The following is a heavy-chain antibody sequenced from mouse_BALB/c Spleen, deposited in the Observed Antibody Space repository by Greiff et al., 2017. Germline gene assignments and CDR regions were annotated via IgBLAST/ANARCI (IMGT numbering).Heavy chain of an antibody. J-gene: IGHJ3*01. D-gene: IGHD2-3*01. CDR1: GYTFTSYW. V-gene: IGHV1S26*01. Sequence: VQLQQSGAELVKPGASVKMSCKASGYTFTSYWMHWVKQRPGQGLEWIGYINPSTGYTEYNQKFKDKATLTADKSSSTAYMQLSSLTSEDSAVYYCARIDDGYLAWFAYWGQGTLVTVSA. CDR3: ARIDDGYLAWFAY. CDR2: INPSTGYT.